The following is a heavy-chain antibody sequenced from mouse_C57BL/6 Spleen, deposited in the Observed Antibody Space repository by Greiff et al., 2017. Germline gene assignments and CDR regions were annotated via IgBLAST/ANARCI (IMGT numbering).Heavy chain of an antibody. CDR3: ARGPSSYFDY. J-gene: IGHJ2*01. Sequence: QVQLKESGAELVRPGATVKLSCKASGYTFTDYYINWVKQRPGQGLEWIARIYPGSGNTYYNEKFKGKATLTAEKSSSTAYMQLSSLTSEDSAVYFCARGPSSYFDYWGQGTTLTVSS. CDR1: GYTFTDYY. V-gene: IGHV1-76*01. CDR2: IYPGSGNT.